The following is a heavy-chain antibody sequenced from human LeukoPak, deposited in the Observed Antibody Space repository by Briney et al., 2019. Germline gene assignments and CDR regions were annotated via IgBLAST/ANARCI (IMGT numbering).Heavy chain of an antibody. J-gene: IGHJ4*02. CDR3: ANRRPSSYYDFWSGYYNY. Sequence: PGGSLRLSCAASGFTFSSYAMSWVRQAPGKGLEWVSAISGSGGSTYYADSVKGRFTISRDNSKNTLYLQMNSLRAEDTAVYYCANRRPSSYYDFWSGYYNYWGQGTLVTVSS. D-gene: IGHD3-3*01. V-gene: IGHV3-23*01. CDR1: GFTFSSYA. CDR2: ISGSGGST.